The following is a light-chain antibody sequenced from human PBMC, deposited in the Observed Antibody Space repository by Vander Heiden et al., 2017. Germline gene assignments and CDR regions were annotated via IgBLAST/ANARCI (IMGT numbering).Light chain of an antibody. V-gene: IGLV3-19*01. CDR2: CKK. CDR3: NSRDSSGNDP. Sequence: SSELTQDPAVSVPLGQTVRTKCQGDSLRSYYAKGYQQKAGQDPGPVSYCKKSRPSGIPDLFSGSSSGNTASLTIAGAQAEDEADYYCNSRDSSGNDPFGGGTKLTVL. CDR1: SLRSYY. J-gene: IGLJ2*01.